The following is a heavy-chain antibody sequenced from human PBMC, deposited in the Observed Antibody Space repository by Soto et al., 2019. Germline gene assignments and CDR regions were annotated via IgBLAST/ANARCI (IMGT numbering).Heavy chain of an antibody. CDR1: GGSISGSPYH. CDR3: AIPPPIEVAGPDY. D-gene: IGHD6-19*01. V-gene: IGHV4-39*02. CDR2: IDDSGKV. Sequence: SETLSLTCTVSGGSISGSPYHWGWIRQPPGKGLEWIGSIDDSGKVYYNPSLTGRATLLVDTSKNRFSLNLNSVTAADTAVYYCAIPPPIEVAGPDYWGQGTLVTV. J-gene: IGHJ4*02.